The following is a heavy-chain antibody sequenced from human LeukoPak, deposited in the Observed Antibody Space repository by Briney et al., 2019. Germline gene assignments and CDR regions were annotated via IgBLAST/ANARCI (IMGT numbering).Heavy chain of an antibody. D-gene: IGHD3-16*02. V-gene: IGHV4-4*07. CDR2: IYISGTT. CDR1: GGSISSYY. CDR3: AREQWGYRDNYYYMDV. J-gene: IGHJ6*03. Sequence: SETLSLTCTVSGGSISSYYWTWIRQPAGKGLEWIGHIYISGTTNYNPSLKSRVTMSVDTSKNQFSLKLSSVTAADTAVYYCAREQWGYRDNYYYMDVWGKGTTVTVSS.